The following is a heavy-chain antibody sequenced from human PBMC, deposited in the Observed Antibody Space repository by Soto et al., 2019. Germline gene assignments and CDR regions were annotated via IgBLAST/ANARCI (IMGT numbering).Heavy chain of an antibody. J-gene: IGHJ4*02. D-gene: IGHD3-22*01. Sequence: ASVKVSCKASGYTFRDYDINWVRQASGQGLEWMGWMNPNSGNTAYAQKFQGRVTMTGDTTINTAYMELSYLTSADTAVYYCTRRARIGRQLWLPFDSWAQGTLVT. V-gene: IGHV1-8*01. CDR1: GYTFRDYD. CDR2: MNPNSGNT. CDR3: TRRARIGRQLWLPFDS.